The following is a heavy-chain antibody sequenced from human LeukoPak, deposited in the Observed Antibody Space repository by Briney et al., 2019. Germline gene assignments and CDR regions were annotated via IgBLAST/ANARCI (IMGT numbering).Heavy chain of an antibody. V-gene: IGHV3-21*04. CDR2: IDTSSRYI. CDR1: GFTFSSYS. D-gene: IGHD2-15*01. Sequence: PGGSLRLSCAASGFTFSSYSMNWVRQAPGKGLEWVPSIDTSSRYIYYGDSVKGRFTISRDNAKNSLYLQMNSLRAEDTGMHYCARWANTPPPHCYCLDYWCRGTMV. CDR3: ARWANTPPPHCYCLDY. J-gene: IGHJ4*01.